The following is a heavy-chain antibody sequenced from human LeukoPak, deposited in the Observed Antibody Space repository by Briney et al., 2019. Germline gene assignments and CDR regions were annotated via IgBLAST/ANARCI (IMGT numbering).Heavy chain of an antibody. CDR3: ARGPNYGDRVDYFDY. Sequence: GGSLRLSCAASGFIFRNHWMSWVRQVPGRGLEWVAHIKQGGNEKHYVDSVEGRFTLSRDDSKNSLYLQMNSLRVDDSAVYYRARGPNYGDRVDYFDYWGQGALVTVSS. D-gene: IGHD4-17*01. CDR2: IKQGGNEK. J-gene: IGHJ4*02. CDR1: GFIFRNHW. V-gene: IGHV3-7*01.